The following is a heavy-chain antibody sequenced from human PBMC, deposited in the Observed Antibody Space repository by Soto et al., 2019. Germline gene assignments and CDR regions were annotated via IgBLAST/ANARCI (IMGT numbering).Heavy chain of an antibody. V-gene: IGHV1-2*02. D-gene: IGHD5-12*01. CDR1: GYTFINYY. CDR2: INPHSGDT. CDR3: AEQGEPYITTRGSDCMGR. J-gene: IGHJ6*01. Sequence: QVQLVQSGADLKKPGASVKVSCKSSGYTFINYYVHWVRQAPGQGLEWMGWINPHSGDTEYSQKFQGRVNLTRDTSIRPVFMGFGKLTYEHTAPDFFAEQGEPYITTRGSDCMGRRGPGTSVTVSS.